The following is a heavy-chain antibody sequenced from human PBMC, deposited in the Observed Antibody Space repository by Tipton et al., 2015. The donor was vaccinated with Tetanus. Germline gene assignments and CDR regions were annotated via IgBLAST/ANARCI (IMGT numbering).Heavy chain of an antibody. CDR3: ARMYSSSSPFGH. D-gene: IGHD1-26*01. J-gene: IGHJ4*02. CDR2: IFPDDSDT. Sequence: QLVQSGADVKKPGESLKISCKASGYSFTSHWVGWVRQMPGKGLEGMGMIFPDDSDTRYSPSFQGHVTFSVDKSTSTVYLQWSSLKAAGTVLYFCARMYSSSSPFGHWGQGSLVAVSS. V-gene: IGHV5-51*01. CDR1: GYSFTSHW.